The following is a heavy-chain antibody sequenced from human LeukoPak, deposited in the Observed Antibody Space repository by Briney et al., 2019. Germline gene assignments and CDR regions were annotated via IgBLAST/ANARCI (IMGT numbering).Heavy chain of an antibody. D-gene: IGHD4-17*01. V-gene: IGHV3-33*06. CDR1: GFTFSSYG. CDR3: AKAGRTTVTNPYFDY. Sequence: GGSLRLSCAASGFTFSSYGMHWVRQAPGKGLEWVAVIWYDGSNKYYADSVKGRFTISGDNSKNTLYLQMNSLRAEDTAVYYCAKAGRTTVTNPYFDYWGQGTLVTVSS. CDR2: IWYDGSNK. J-gene: IGHJ4*02.